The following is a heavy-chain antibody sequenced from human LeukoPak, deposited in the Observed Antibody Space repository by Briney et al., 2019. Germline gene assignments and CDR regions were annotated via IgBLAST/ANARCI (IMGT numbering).Heavy chain of an antibody. CDR2: IIPIFGTA. Sequence: SVKVSCKASGGTFSSYAISWVRQAPGQGLEWMGGIIPIFGTASYAQKFQGRVTITADESTSTAYMELSSLRSEDTAVYYCARYVVVDGPYYYYGMDVWGKGTTVTVSS. CDR3: ARYVVVDGPYYYYGMDV. D-gene: IGHD2-2*01. CDR1: GGTFSSYA. J-gene: IGHJ6*04. V-gene: IGHV1-69*13.